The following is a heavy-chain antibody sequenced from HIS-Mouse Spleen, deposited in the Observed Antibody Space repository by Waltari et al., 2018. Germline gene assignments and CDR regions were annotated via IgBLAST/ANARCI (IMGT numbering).Heavy chain of an antibody. D-gene: IGHD3-10*01. J-gene: IGHJ4*02. V-gene: IGHV3-53*02. CDR3: ARHYYYGSGSYYFDY. Sequence: EVQLVDTGGGLIQPGGSLRLSCAASGFTVRSNYMSWVRQAPGKGLEWVSFIYSGGSTYYADSVKGRFTISRENSKNPLYLQMNSLRAEDTAVYYCARHYYYGSGSYYFDYWGQGTLVTVSS. CDR1: GFTVRSNY. CDR2: IYSGGST.